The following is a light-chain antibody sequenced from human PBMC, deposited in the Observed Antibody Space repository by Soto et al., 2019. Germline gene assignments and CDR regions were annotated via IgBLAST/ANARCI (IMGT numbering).Light chain of an antibody. CDR3: SSYTSSSTLGV. V-gene: IGLV2-14*01. J-gene: IGLJ1*01. CDR1: SSDIGGYKY. CDR2: EVS. Sequence: QSALTQPASVSGSRGQSITISCTGTSSDIGGYKYVSWYQQHPGKAPKLMIYEVSNRPSGVSNRFSGSKSGNTASLTISGLQAEDEAYYYCSSYTSSSTLGVFGAGTKVTVL.